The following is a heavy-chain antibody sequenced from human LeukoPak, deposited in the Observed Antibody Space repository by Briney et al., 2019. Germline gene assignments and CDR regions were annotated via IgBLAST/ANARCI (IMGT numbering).Heavy chain of an antibody. Sequence: GSLRLSCAASGISVSNNYMAWVRQAPGKGLEWVSSIGLSGGSIFYADSVKGRFSISRDNAKNSLYLQMNSLRDDDTAIYYCARLAGSRSPWYLDIWGRGTLVTVSS. D-gene: IGHD6-19*01. J-gene: IGHJ2*01. CDR2: IGLSGGSI. V-gene: IGHV3-21*04. CDR3: ARLAGSRSPWYLDI. CDR1: GISVSNNY.